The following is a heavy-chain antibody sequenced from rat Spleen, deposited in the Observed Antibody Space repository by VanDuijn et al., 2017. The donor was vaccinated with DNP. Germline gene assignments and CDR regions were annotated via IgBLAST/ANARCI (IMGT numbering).Heavy chain of an antibody. J-gene: IGHJ3*01. CDR2: ISYEGSST. D-gene: IGHD4-3*01. Sequence: EVQLVESGGGLVQPGRSLKLSCAASGFTFSDYYMAWVRQAPKKGLEWVASISYEGSSTYYGDSVKGRFTISRDNAKSTLYLQMNSLRSEDTATYYCARPYNSGFAYWGQGTLVTVSS. CDR3: ARPYNSGFAY. V-gene: IGHV5-22*01. CDR1: GFTFSDYY.